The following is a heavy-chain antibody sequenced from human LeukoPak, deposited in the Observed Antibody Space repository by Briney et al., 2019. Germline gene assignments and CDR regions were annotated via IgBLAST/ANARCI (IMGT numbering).Heavy chain of an antibody. Sequence: GGSLRLSCAASGFTFTSYWMTWVRQAPGKGREWVANIKQDGSEKYYVDSVKGRFTISRDNAKNSLYLQMNSLRGEDTAVYYCARASTIDYWGQGTLVTVSS. CDR1: GFTFTSYW. CDR3: ARASTIDY. J-gene: IGHJ4*02. CDR2: IKQDGSEK. V-gene: IGHV3-7*01. D-gene: IGHD2-2*01.